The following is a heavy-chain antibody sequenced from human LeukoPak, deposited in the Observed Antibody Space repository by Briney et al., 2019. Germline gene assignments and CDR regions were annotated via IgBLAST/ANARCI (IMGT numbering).Heavy chain of an antibody. J-gene: IGHJ4*02. V-gene: IGHV4-59*01. CDR3: ARFHSSGWYGDY. Sequence: SETLSLTCTVSGGSISSYYWSWIRQPPGKGLEWIGYIYYSGSSNQNPSLKSRVTISVDTSKNQFSLRLSSVTAADTAVYYCARFHSSGWYGDYWDQGTLVTVSS. D-gene: IGHD6-19*01. CDR2: IYYSGSS. CDR1: GGSISSYY.